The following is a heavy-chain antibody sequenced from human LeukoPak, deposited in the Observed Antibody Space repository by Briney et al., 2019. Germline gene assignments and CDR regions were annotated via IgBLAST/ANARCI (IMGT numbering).Heavy chain of an antibody. D-gene: IGHD2-8*01. V-gene: IGHV3-7*01. J-gene: IGHJ4*02. CDR3: ARDPFGVYSDY. CDR1: GFTFSNYW. CDR2: IKQDGSEK. Sequence: PGRSLRLSCAASGFTFSNYWMSWVRQAPGKGLEWVANIKQDGSEKYYVDSVKGRFTISRDNAKNSLYLQMNSLRAEDTAVYFCARDPFGVYSDYWGQGTLVTVSS.